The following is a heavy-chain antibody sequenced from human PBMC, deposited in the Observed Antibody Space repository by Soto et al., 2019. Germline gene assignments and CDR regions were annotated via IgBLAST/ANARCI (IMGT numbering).Heavy chain of an antibody. CDR2: IYYSGST. J-gene: IGHJ4*02. CDR1: GGSISSGDYY. D-gene: IGHD6-19*01. CDR3: ARGATVAGVYYFDY. V-gene: IGHV4-30-4*01. Sequence: SETLSLTCTVSGGSISSGDYYWSWIRQPPGKGLEWIGYIYYSGSTYYNPSLKSRVTISVDTSKNQFSPKLSSVTAADTAVYYCARGATVAGVYYFDYWGQGTLVTVSS.